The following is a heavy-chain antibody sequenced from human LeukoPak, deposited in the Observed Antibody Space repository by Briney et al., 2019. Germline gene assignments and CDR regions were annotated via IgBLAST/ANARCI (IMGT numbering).Heavy chain of an antibody. D-gene: IGHD4-17*01. V-gene: IGHV4-39*01. CDR3: ARRDGAIDY. CDR2: LYYDGRT. J-gene: IGHJ4*02. Sequence: SETLSLTCTVFGDSVSSSNYYWAWFRQPPGTGLDWIGSLYYDGRTYYSPSLESRVTVSVDTSKNQFALKLTSVTAADTAVYFCARRDGAIDYWGQGTLVTVSS. CDR1: GDSVSSSNYY.